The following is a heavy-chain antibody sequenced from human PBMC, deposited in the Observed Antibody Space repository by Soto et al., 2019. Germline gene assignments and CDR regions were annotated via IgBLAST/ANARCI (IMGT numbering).Heavy chain of an antibody. D-gene: IGHD3-22*01. J-gene: IGHJ3*02. V-gene: IGHV1-69*13. CDR3: ATPPEYYYDSSGYYLDAFDI. Sequence: SVKVSCKASGGTFSSYAISWVRQAPGQGLEWLGGTIPIFGTANYAQKFQGRVTITADESTSTAYMELSSLRSEDTAVYYCATPPEYYYDSSGYYLDAFDIWGQGTMVTVSS. CDR1: GGTFSSYA. CDR2: TIPIFGTA.